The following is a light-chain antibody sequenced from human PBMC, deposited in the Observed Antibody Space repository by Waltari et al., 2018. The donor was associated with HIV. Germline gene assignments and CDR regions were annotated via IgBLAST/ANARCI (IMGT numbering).Light chain of an antibody. V-gene: IGKV3-11*01. CDR1: QNISNY. CDR3: QQRRDGLT. Sequence: FWTQSPATLSLSPGQTATLSCGASQNISNYLDWYQQQSGRPPRLCIYDTSSRPTGTPVRFSGSGSETDFTLTISDLEPEDFAVYYCQQRRDGLTFGPGTKLE. CDR2: DTS. J-gene: IGKJ2*01.